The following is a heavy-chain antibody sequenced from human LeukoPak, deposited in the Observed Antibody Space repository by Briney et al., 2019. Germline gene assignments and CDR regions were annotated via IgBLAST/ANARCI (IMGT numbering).Heavy chain of an antibody. Sequence: SVKVSCKASGGTFSNYAINWVRQAPGQGLEWMGGITPIFGTANYLQKFQGRVRITADKSTSTAYMELSRLRSEDTAIYYCARASSDDTAMATPFAYWGQGTLVTVSS. CDR1: GGTFSNYA. D-gene: IGHD5-18*01. CDR2: ITPIFGTA. CDR3: ARASSDDTAMATPFAY. V-gene: IGHV1-69*06. J-gene: IGHJ4*02.